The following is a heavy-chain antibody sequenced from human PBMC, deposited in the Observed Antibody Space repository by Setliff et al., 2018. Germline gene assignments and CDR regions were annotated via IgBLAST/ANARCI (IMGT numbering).Heavy chain of an antibody. CDR1: GYTFTTYG. Sequence: ASVKVSCKASGYTFTTYGISWVRQAPGQGLEWMGYINTNNGATYYAHKVQGRLTITADESTSTAYLELSGLTSEDTAVYYCVRDGLTMIVFDAFDVWGQGTMVTVSS. V-gene: IGHV1-18*01. CDR2: INTNNGAT. CDR3: VRDGLTMIVFDAFDV. J-gene: IGHJ3*01. D-gene: IGHD3-22*01.